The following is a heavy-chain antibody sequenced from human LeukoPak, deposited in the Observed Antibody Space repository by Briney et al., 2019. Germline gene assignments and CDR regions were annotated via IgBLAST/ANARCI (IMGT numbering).Heavy chain of an antibody. CDR3: ARTLFGDQYQLLHNWFDP. V-gene: IGHV7-4-1*02. J-gene: IGHJ5*02. D-gene: IGHD2-2*01. CDR2: INTDTGNP. Sequence: ASVNVSCKASGYTFTNYAMNWVRQAPGQGLEWMGWINTDTGNPTYAQGFTRRLVFSLDTSASTAYLQISSLKAEDTAVYYCARTLFGDQYQLLHNWFDPWGQGTLVTVSS. CDR1: GYTFTNYA.